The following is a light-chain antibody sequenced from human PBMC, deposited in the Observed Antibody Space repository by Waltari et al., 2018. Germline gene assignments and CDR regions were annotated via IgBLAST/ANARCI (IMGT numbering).Light chain of an antibody. CDR2: DAS. CDR3: QQRGNWPPIT. Sequence: EIVLTQSPATLSLSPGERATLSCRASESVSDYLAWYQQKPGQAPRHLIFDASNRASGIPARFRGSGSGTDFSLTISSLEPEDFAVYYCQQRGNWPPITFGQGTRLEVK. CDR1: ESVSDY. V-gene: IGKV3-11*01. J-gene: IGKJ5*01.